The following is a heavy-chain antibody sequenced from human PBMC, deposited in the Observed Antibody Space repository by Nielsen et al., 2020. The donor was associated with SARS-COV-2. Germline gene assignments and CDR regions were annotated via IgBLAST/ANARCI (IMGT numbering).Heavy chain of an antibody. V-gene: IGHV4-59*01. CDR3: ARDYFGDYLDGFDI. J-gene: IGHJ3*02. D-gene: IGHD4-17*01. CDR1: RCSISIFY. CDR2: VHASVTT. Sequence: SETLSLTCSVSRCSISIFYWSWIRQPPGKGLECLGYVHASVTTNYNPSLKNRVTVSLDTSKNQFYLNLSSVAAADRAVYYCARDYFGDYLDGFDIWGTGTMVTVSS.